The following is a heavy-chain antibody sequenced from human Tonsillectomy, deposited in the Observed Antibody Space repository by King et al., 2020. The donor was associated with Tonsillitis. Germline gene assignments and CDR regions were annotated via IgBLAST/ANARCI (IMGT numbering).Heavy chain of an antibody. J-gene: IGHJ4*02. CDR3: ARPITNLGVDVHFDS. D-gene: IGHD3-3*01. CDR2: ISAANGNT. CDR1: GYTFTEYP. V-gene: IGHV1-3*01. Sequence: VQLVQSGAEVKKPGASVKVSCKASGYTFTEYPIHWVRQAPGQRLEWMGWISAANGNTHYSEEFQGRVTIGRDTSASTAYMELSSLGSEDTAVYYCARPITNLGVDVHFDSGGQGTLVTVSS.